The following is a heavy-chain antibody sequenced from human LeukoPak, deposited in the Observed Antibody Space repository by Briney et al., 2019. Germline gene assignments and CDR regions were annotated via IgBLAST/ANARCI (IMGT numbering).Heavy chain of an antibody. CDR1: GGSISSYY. D-gene: IGHD6-19*01. Sequence: SETLSLTCTVSGGSISSYYWSWIRQPPGKGLEWIGYIYYSGSTNYNPSLKSRVTISVDTSKNQFSLKLSSVTAADTAVYYCARAVADTPRGDAFDIWGQGTMVAVSS. V-gene: IGHV4-59*01. J-gene: IGHJ3*02. CDR2: IYYSGST. CDR3: ARAVADTPRGDAFDI.